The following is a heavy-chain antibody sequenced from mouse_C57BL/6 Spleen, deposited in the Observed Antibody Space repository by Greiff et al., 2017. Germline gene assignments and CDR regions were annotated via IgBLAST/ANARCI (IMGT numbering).Heavy chain of an antibody. V-gene: IGHV5-9*01. D-gene: IGHD2-1*01. Sequence: EVMLVESGGGLVKPGGSLKLSCAASGFTFSSYTMSWVRQTPEKRLEWVATISGGGGNTYYPDSVKGRFTISRDNAKNTLYLQMSSLRSEDTALYYCARRPGNPAMDDWGQGTSVTVSS. J-gene: IGHJ4*01. CDR1: GFTFSSYT. CDR3: ARRPGNPAMDD. CDR2: ISGGGGNT.